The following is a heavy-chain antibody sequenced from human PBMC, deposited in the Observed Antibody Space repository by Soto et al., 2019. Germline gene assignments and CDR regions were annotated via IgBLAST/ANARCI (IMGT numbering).Heavy chain of an antibody. CDR1: GYTFSAYY. D-gene: IGHD3-3*02. CDR2: INPKSGGT. Sequence: ASVKVSCKTSGYTFSAYYMHWVRQAPGQGLEWMGWINPKSGGTLYAQKFQGRVTMTRDTSISTVYMELSRLKSDDTAVYYCARDRGNMVAIFHHYYGMDVWGQGTTVTVSS. V-gene: IGHV1-2*02. J-gene: IGHJ6*02. CDR3: ARDRGNMVAIFHHYYGMDV.